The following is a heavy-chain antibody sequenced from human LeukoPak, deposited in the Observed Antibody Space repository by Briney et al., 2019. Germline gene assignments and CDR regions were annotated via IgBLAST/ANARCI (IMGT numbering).Heavy chain of an antibody. Sequence: SETLSLTCAVYGGSFSGYYWSWIRQPPGKGLEWIGEINHSGSTNYNPSLKSRVTISVDTSKNQFSLKLSSVTAADTAVYYCARGPRLWFGELSKYYSDYWGQGTLVTVSS. CDR3: ARGPRLWFGELSKYYSDY. CDR2: INHSGST. J-gene: IGHJ4*02. V-gene: IGHV4-34*01. D-gene: IGHD3-10*01. CDR1: GGSFSGYY.